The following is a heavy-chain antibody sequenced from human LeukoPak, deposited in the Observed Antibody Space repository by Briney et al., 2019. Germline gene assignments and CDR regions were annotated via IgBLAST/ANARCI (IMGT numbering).Heavy chain of an antibody. J-gene: IGHJ6*03. Sequence: SETLSLTCTVSGYSISSGYYWGWIRQPPGKGLEWIGSIYHSGSTYYNPSLKSRVTISVDTSKNQFSLKLSSVTAADTAVYYCAREGGDGYYYYYYMDVWGKGTTVTVSS. D-gene: IGHD2-21*02. CDR1: GYSISSGYY. CDR3: AREGGDGYYYYYYMDV. CDR2: IYHSGST. V-gene: IGHV4-38-2*02.